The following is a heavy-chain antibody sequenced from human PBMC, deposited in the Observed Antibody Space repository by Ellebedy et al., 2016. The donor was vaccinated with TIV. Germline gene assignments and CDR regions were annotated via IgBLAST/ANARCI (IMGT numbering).Heavy chain of an antibody. D-gene: IGHD3/OR15-3a*01. Sequence: GESLKISCVASGFSVSTNYMSWVRQAPGKGLEWVAASYSGGSTYYADFVKGRSTFSRDTSKNTLSFQMHNLRAEDTAVYYCAKGTFGRGRSGSLDSWGQGTLVTVSS. CDR3: AKGTFGRGRSGSLDS. CDR1: GFSVSTNY. J-gene: IGHJ4*02. V-gene: IGHV3-66*01. CDR2: SYSGGST.